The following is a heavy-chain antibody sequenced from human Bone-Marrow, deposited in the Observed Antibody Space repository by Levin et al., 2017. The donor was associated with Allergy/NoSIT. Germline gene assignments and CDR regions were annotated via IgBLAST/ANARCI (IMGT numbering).Heavy chain of an antibody. V-gene: IGHV3-23*01. CDR2: ISATGGST. D-gene: IGHD1-20*01. Sequence: GESLKISCAASGFTFSSHAMSWVRQAPGKGLEWVSVISATGGSTYYADSVRGRFTISRDNSKNTLYLQINSLRAEDSAVYYCAKHKLNGITGTSFDYWGQGTLVTVSS. CDR3: AKHKLNGITGTSFDY. CDR1: GFTFSSHA. J-gene: IGHJ4*02.